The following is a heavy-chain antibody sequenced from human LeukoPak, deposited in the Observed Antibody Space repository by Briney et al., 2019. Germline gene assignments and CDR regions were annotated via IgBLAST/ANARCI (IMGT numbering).Heavy chain of an antibody. CDR3: ARDLLLRLGELSLTFDY. V-gene: IGHV3-30-3*01. CDR2: ISYDGSNK. Sequence: GGSLRLSCAASGFTFSSYAMHWVRQAPGKGLEWVAVISYDGSNKYYAGSVKGRFTISRDNSKNTLYLQMNSLRAEDTAVYYCARDLLLRLGELSLTFDYWGQGTLVTVSS. J-gene: IGHJ4*02. D-gene: IGHD3-16*02. CDR1: GFTFSSYA.